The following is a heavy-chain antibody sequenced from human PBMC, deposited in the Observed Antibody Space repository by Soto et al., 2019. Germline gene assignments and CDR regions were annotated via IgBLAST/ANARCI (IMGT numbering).Heavy chain of an antibody. Sequence: EVQLVESGGGLVQRGGSLRLSCAASGFTFSSYWMHWVRQAPGKGLVWVSRIYTDGSRTNYADSVKGRFTISRDNARNTLYLEMNSLRVEETAVYYCARGVRGAYGLDIWGQGTMVTVSS. CDR3: ARGVRGAYGLDI. CDR2: IYTDGSRT. CDR1: GFTFSSYW. D-gene: IGHD2-21*01. J-gene: IGHJ3*02. V-gene: IGHV3-74*01.